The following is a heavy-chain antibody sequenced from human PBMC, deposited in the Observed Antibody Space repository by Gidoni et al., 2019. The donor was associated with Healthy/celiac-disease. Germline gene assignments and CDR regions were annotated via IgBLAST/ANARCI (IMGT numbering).Heavy chain of an antibody. V-gene: IGHV3-48*04. J-gene: IGHJ4*02. D-gene: IGHD3-10*01. Sequence: GGSLSLSCAASGFTFSSYSMNWVRQAPGKGLEWVSYISSSSSTIYYADSVKGRFTISRDNAKNSLYLQMNSLRAEDTAVYYCARDGREDFDYWGQGTLVTVSS. CDR3: ARDGREDFDY. CDR2: ISSSSSTI. CDR1: GFTFSSYS.